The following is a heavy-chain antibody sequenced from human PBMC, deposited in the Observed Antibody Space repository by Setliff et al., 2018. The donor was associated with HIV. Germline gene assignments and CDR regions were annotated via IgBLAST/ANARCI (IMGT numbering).Heavy chain of an antibody. CDR2: IYYSGST. V-gene: IGHV4-39*01. J-gene: IGHJ3*02. Sequence: SLTCIVSGGSIISSSYYGGWIRQAPGKGLEWIGSIYYSGSTYYNPSLKSRITISADSSKNQFSLKLNSVTAADTAVYYCARGWFSSSEHDTFDIWGQGTMVTVSS. CDR1: GGSIISSSYY. CDR3: ARGWFSSSEHDTFDI. D-gene: IGHD6-6*01.